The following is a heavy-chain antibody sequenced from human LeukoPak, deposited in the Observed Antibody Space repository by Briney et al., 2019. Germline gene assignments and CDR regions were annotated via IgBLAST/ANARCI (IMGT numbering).Heavy chain of an antibody. V-gene: IGHV1-8*01. CDR3: ARVKRDSSGYYYPDY. CDR2: MNPNSGNT. CDR1: GYTFTSYD. J-gene: IGHJ4*02. Sequence: ASVKVSCKASGYTFTSYDINWARQATGQGLEWMGWMNPNSGNTGYAQKFQSRVTMTRNTSISTAYMDLSSLRSEDTAVYYCARVKRDSSGYYYPDYWGQGTLVTVSS. D-gene: IGHD3-22*01.